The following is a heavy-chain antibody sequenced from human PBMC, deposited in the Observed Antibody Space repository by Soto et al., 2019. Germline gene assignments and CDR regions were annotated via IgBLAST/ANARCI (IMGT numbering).Heavy chain of an antibody. CDR1: GFTFSSYA. CDR3: AKDRVPYYYGMDV. Sequence: GGSLRLSCAASGFTFSSYAMSWVRQAPGKGLEWVSAISGSGGSTYYADSVKGRFTIARDNSKNTLYLQMNSLRAEDTAVYYCAKDRVPYYYGMDVWGQGTTVTVSS. D-gene: IGHD3-10*01. V-gene: IGHV3-23*01. CDR2: ISGSGGST. J-gene: IGHJ6*02.